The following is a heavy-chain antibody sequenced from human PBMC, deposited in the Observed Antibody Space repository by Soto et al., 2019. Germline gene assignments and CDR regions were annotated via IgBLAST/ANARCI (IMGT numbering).Heavy chain of an antibody. Sequence: EVQLLESGGGLVQPGGSLRLSCAASGFSFSSKAMSWVRQAPGKGLEWVSIISGRGSSTYYTDSLKGRFTISRDNSKNIVYLEMNNLRAEDTAVYYCAKGNGFQFINLGASGFDYWGQGSLVSVSS. V-gene: IGHV3-23*01. CDR2: ISGRGSST. CDR1: GFSFSSKA. D-gene: IGHD2-21*01. CDR3: AKGNGFQFINLGASGFDY. J-gene: IGHJ4*02.